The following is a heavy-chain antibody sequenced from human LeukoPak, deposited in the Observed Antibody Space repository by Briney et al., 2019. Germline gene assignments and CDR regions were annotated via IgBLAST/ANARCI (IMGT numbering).Heavy chain of an antibody. D-gene: IGHD3-10*01. V-gene: IGHV1-18*01. CDR3: ARDRYVLLWFGELPMHFDY. J-gene: IGHJ4*02. CDR2: ISAYNGNT. Sequence: ASVKVSCKASGYTFTSYDISWVRQAPGQGLEWMGWISAYNGNTNYAQKLQGRVTMTTDTSTSTAYMELRSLRSDDTAVYYCARDRYVLLWFGELPMHFDYWGQGTLVTVSS. CDR1: GYTFTSYD.